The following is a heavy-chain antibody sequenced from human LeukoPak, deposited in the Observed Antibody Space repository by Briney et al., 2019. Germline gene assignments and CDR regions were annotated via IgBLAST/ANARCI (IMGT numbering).Heavy chain of an antibody. CDR1: GFTFSSSA. CDR3: ARGMPLTIAGPPMDV. J-gene: IGHJ6*04. CDR2: ISGSGSGGST. V-gene: IGHV3-23*01. D-gene: IGHD1-20*01. Sequence: GGSLRLSCAASGFTFSSSAMSWVRQAPGKGLEWVSSISGSGSGGSTYYADSVEGRFTISRDNAKNTLDLQLNSLRAEDAAIYYCARGMPLTIAGPPMDVWGKGTTVTISS.